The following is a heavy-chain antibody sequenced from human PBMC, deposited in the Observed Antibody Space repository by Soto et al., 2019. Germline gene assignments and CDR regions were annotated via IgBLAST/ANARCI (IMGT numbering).Heavy chain of an antibody. CDR1: GYSFTSYW. CDR3: ASLTYCSSTSCYRRQWFHFDY. J-gene: IGHJ4*02. V-gene: IGHV5-51*01. CDR2: IYPGDSDT. D-gene: IGHD2-2*02. Sequence: GESLKISCKGSGYSFTSYWIGWVRQMPGKGLEWMGIIYPGDSDTRYSPSFQGQVTISADKSISTAYLQWSSLKASDTAMYYCASLTYCSSTSCYRRQWFHFDYWGQGTLVTVSS.